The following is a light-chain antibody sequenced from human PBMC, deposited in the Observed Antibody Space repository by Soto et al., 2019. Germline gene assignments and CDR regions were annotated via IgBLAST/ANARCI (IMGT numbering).Light chain of an antibody. CDR2: AAS. CDR3: QQSYRDPWT. Sequence: DIQMTQSPSSLSASVGDRVTITCRASQNIGNYLNWYQQKPGKAPNLLIFAASSLQTGVPSRFSGSGSGTDFTLTINSLQPEDFATYYCQQSYRDPWTFGHGTKVEIK. V-gene: IGKV1-39*01. J-gene: IGKJ1*01. CDR1: QNIGNY.